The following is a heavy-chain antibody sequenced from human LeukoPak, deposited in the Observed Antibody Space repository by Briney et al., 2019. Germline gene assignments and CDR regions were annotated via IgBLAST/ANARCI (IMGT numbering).Heavy chain of an antibody. CDR2: IYYSGST. Sequence: SETLSLTCTVSGGSISSSTYCWGWIRQPPGEGLEWIGTIYYSGSTDYNPSLKSRVTISVDTSKNQFSLRLSSVTAADTAVYYCARHTRGYSYSYGGYYFDYWGQGTLVTVSS. CDR1: GGSISSSTYC. D-gene: IGHD5-18*01. CDR3: ARHTRGYSYSYGGYYFDY. J-gene: IGHJ4*02. V-gene: IGHV4-39*01.